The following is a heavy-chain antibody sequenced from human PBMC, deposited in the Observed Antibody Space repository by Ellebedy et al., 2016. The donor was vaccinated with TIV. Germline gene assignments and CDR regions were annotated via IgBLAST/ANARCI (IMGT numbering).Heavy chain of an antibody. J-gene: IGHJ6*03. CDR3: ARGNPWFGELYGYMDV. V-gene: IGHV3-53*01. CDR1: GFTVSSNY. D-gene: IGHD3-10*01. CDR2: IHSGGRT. Sequence: GGSLRLSXAASGFTVSSNYMTWVRQAPGKGLEWVSVIHSGGRTKYADSVKGRFTISRDNSNNTLSLQMNSLRAEDTALYYCARGNPWFGELYGYMDVWGKGTTVTVSS.